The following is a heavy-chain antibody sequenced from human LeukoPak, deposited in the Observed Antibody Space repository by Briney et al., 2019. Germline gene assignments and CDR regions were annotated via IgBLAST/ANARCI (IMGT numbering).Heavy chain of an antibody. J-gene: IGHJ1*01. CDR3: ARDSAPRVAYLQH. CDR2: ISSSSSYI. CDR1: GFTFSSYS. Sequence: GGSLRLSCAASGFTFSSYSMNWVRQAPGKGLEWVSSISSSSSYIYYADSVKGRFTISRDNAKNSLYLQMNSLRAEDTAVYYCARDSAPRVAYLQHWGQGTLVTVSS. D-gene: IGHD2-15*01. V-gene: IGHV3-21*01.